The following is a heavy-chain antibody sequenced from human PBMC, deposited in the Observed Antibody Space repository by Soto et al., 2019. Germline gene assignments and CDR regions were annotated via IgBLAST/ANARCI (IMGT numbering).Heavy chain of an antibody. CDR2: IYYSGST. V-gene: IGHV4-31*03. D-gene: IGHD3-10*01. J-gene: IGHJ6*02. Sequence: TSETLSLTCTVSGGSISSGGYYWSWIRQHPGKGLEWIGYIYYSGSTYYNPSLKSRVTISVDTSKNQFSLKLSSVTAADTAVYYCAREGAVRGLARKTDIGYGMDVWGQGTTVTVS. CDR1: GGSISSGGYY. CDR3: AREGAVRGLARKTDIGYGMDV.